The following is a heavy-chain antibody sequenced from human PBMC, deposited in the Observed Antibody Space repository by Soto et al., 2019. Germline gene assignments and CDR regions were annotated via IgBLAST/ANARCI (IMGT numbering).Heavy chain of an antibody. CDR2: MNPNSGNT. D-gene: IGHD3-3*01. CDR1: GYTFTSYD. Sequence: ASVKVSCKASGYTFTSYDINWVRQATGQGLEWMGWMNPNSGNTGYAQKFQGRVTMTRNTSISTAYMELSSLRSEDTAVYYCARGLQRDFWSGYSPIYYMDVWGKGTTVTVSS. V-gene: IGHV1-8*01. CDR3: ARGLQRDFWSGYSPIYYMDV. J-gene: IGHJ6*03.